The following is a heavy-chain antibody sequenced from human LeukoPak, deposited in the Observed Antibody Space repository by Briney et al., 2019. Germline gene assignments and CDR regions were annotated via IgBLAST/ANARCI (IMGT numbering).Heavy chain of an antibody. CDR1: GGSISSGGYY. Sequence: SQTLSLTCTVSGGSISSGGYYWSWIRQPPGKGLEWIGYIYHSGSTYYNPSLKSRVTISVDRSKNQFSLKLSSVTAADTAVYYCARPSVCGGDCHDAFDIWGQGTMVTVSS. CDR2: IYHSGST. CDR3: ARPSVCGGDCHDAFDI. J-gene: IGHJ3*02. V-gene: IGHV4-30-2*01. D-gene: IGHD2-21*01.